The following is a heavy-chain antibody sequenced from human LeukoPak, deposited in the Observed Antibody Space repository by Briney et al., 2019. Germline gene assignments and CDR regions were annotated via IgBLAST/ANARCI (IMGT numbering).Heavy chain of an antibody. Sequence: SETLSLTCTVSGGSISSYYWSWIRQPAGKGLEWIGRIYTSGSTNYNPSLKSRVTMSVDTSKNQFSLKLSSVTAADTAVYYCARTRIAVAGGGGFFDYWGQGTLVTVSS. D-gene: IGHD6-19*01. V-gene: IGHV4-4*07. CDR2: IYTSGST. J-gene: IGHJ4*02. CDR3: ARTRIAVAGGGGFFDY. CDR1: GGSISSYY.